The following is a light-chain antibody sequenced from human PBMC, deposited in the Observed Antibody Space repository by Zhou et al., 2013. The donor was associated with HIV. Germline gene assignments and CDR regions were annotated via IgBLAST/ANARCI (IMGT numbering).Light chain of an antibody. CDR3: QQYGTSPT. V-gene: IGKV3-20*01. Sequence: IVLTQSPGTLSLSPGEGATLSCRASQSISTYLAWYQEKPGQAPRLLIYGASSRATGIPDRFSGSGSGTDFNFTISRLEPEDFADYYCQQYGTSPTFGPGTKVEIK. J-gene: IGKJ3*01. CDR1: QSISTY. CDR2: GAS.